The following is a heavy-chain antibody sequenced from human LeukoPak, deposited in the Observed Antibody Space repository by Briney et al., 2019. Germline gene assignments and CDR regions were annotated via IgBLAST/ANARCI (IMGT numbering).Heavy chain of an antibody. J-gene: IGHJ6*02. CDR1: GGSISSGDYY. V-gene: IGHV4-30-4*01. Sequence: TSQTLSLTCTVSGGSISSGDYYWSWIRQPPGKGLEWIGYIYYCGSTYYNPSLKSRVTISVDTSKNQFSLKLSSVTAADTAVYYCARDLTMVRGLYGMDVWGQGTTVTVSS. CDR2: IYYCGST. D-gene: IGHD3-10*01. CDR3: ARDLTMVRGLYGMDV.